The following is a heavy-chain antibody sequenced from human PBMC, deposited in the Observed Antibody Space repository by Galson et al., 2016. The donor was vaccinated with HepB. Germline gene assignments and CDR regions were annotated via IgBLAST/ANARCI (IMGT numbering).Heavy chain of an antibody. CDR2: ISDNGHAT. V-gene: IGHV3-23*01. J-gene: IGHJ3*02. CDR3: ARAGRVANGYALDI. Sequence: SLRLSCAGSGFTFNSYAMNWVRQAPGKGLEWISLISDNGHATYYADPVRGRFSIARDNAKNSLYLQMNSLRAEDTAVYYCARAGRVANGYALDIWGQGTMVSVSS. CDR1: GFTFNSYA.